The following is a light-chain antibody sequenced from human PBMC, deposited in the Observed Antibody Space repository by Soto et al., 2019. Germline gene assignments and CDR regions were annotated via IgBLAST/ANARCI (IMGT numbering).Light chain of an antibody. J-gene: IGKJ4*01. Sequence: EIVMTQSPATLSVSPGERATLSCRASESVSNNLAWYQQKFGQAPRLLIYHASTRATGIPARFSGSGSGTVLTLTISSLQFEDFALYYCQQYNEWPLTFGGGTKVEIK. V-gene: IGKV3-15*01. CDR2: HAS. CDR1: ESVSNN. CDR3: QQYNEWPLT.